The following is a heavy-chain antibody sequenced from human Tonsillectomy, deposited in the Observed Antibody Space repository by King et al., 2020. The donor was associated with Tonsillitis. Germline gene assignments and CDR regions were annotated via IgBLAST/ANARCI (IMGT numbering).Heavy chain of an antibody. J-gene: IGHJ4*02. Sequence: VQLVESGGGLVQPGGSLRLSCAASGFTFSSYWMHWVRQAPGKGLVWVSRISSDGISKSYADSVKGRFTISRDDAKNTLYLQMNSLRAEDTAVCYCARGADCGGDCYGGAFDYLGQGTLVTVSS. CDR2: ISSDGISK. D-gene: IGHD2-21*02. CDR1: GFTFSSYW. V-gene: IGHV3-74*01. CDR3: ARGADCGGDCYGGAFDY.